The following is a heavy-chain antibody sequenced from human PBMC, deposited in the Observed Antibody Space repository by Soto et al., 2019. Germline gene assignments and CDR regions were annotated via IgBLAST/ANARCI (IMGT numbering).Heavy chain of an antibody. CDR1: GGSFSGYY. D-gene: IGHD2-15*01. Sequence: QVQLQQWGAGLLKPSETLSLTCAVYGGSFSGYYWSWIRQPPGKGLEWIGEINHSGSTNYNPSLKSRVHISVDTSKNQFSLKLSSVTAADTAVYYCAGTEGYCSGGSCYETSWYFDLWGRGTLVTVSS. CDR2: INHSGST. J-gene: IGHJ2*01. CDR3: AGTEGYCSGGSCYETSWYFDL. V-gene: IGHV4-34*01.